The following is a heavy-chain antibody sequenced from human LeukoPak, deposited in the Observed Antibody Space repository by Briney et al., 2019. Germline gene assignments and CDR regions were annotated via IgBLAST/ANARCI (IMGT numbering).Heavy chain of an antibody. J-gene: IGHJ6*03. CDR3: ARGQSAHNAPGPYYYYYMDV. CDR2: IYYSGTT. CDR1: GGSISSSSYY. D-gene: IGHD1-14*01. V-gene: IGHV4-39*07. Sequence: TSETLSLTCTVSGGSISSSSYYWGWTRQPPGKGLEWIGYIYYSGTTYYNPSLKSRVTISVDTSKNQFSLKLSSVTAADTAVYYCARGQSAHNAPGPYYYYYMDVWGKGTTVTVSS.